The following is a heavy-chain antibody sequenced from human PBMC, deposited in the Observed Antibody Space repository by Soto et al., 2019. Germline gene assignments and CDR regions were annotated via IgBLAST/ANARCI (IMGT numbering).Heavy chain of an antibody. Sequence: PGESLKISCKGSGYSFTSYWIGWVRQMPGKGLEWMGTIYPGDSDTRYSPSFQGQVTISADKSISTAYLQWSSLKASDTAMYYCASTLVPAAITEGPYYYYYGMDVWGQGTTVTVSS. V-gene: IGHV5-51*01. D-gene: IGHD2-2*01. CDR3: ASTLVPAAITEGPYYYYYGMDV. CDR2: IYPGDSDT. J-gene: IGHJ6*02. CDR1: GYSFTSYW.